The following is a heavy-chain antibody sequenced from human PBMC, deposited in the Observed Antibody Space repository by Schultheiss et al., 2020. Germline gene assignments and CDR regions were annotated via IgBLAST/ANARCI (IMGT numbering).Heavy chain of an antibody. CDR3: ARDIIEYSSSNSSYYYYYYGMDV. CDR2: IYSNGDT. Sequence: RGSLRLSCAASGFTFADYAMHWVRQAPGKGLEWVSLIYSNGDTHYADSVKGRFTISRDNSKNTLYLQMNSLRAEDTAVYYCARDIIEYSSSNSSYYYYYYGMDVWGKGTTVTVSS. J-gene: IGHJ6*04. CDR1: GFTFADYA. D-gene: IGHD6-6*01. V-gene: IGHV3-NL1*01.